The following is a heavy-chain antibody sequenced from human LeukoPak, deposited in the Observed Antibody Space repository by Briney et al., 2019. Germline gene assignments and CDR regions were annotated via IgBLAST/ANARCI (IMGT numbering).Heavy chain of an antibody. Sequence: PGGSLRLSCAASGFTLSDFAMSWGSHTPGKGLQWGSAISSNGGSTYYADSVKGRFTVSRDMSTNPLYLQMNSLRAGDTAVYYCAKVAHSGSYGLFDSWGQGALVTVSS. CDR2: ISSNGGST. V-gene: IGHV3-23*01. D-gene: IGHD1-26*01. CDR3: AKVAHSGSYGLFDS. J-gene: IGHJ4*01. CDR1: GFTLSDFA.